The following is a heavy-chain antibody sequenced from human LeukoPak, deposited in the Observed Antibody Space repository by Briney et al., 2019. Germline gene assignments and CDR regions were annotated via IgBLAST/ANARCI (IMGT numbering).Heavy chain of an antibody. CDR1: VFIFSSYG. CDR2: FSGSGGST. Sequence: GGSLTLSCAASVFIFSSYGVSWVPQAPGKGREWVSIFSGSGGSTFYADSVKGRFTISRDNSKNTLYLQMNRLRAEGTAVYYCAKGGSGSYHYYFGMDVWGQGTTVSVSS. D-gene: IGHD3-10*01. J-gene: IGHJ6*02. CDR3: AKGGSGSYHYYFGMDV. V-gene: IGHV3-23*01.